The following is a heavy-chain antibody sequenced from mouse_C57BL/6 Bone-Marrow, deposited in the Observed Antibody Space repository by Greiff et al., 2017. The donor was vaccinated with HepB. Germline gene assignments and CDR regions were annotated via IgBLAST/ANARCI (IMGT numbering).Heavy chain of an antibody. CDR2: SRNKANDYTT. CDR1: GFTFSDFY. D-gene: IGHD1-1*01. V-gene: IGHV7-1*01. Sequence: EVNVVESGGGLVQSGRSLRLSCATSGFTFSDFYMEWVRQAPGKGLEWIAASRNKANDYTTEYSASVKGRFIVSRDTSQSILYLQMNALRAEDTAIYYCARDASYYYGSSDYAMDYWGQGTSVTVSS. CDR3: ARDASYYYGSSDYAMDY. J-gene: IGHJ4*01.